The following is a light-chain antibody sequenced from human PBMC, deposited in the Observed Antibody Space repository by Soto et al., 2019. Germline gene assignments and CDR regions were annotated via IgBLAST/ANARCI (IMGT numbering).Light chain of an antibody. CDR2: EVS. V-gene: IGLV2-14*01. CDR3: SSYTISSTLVV. Sequence: QSVLTQPASVSGSPGQSITISCTGTSSDVGGYNYVSWYQQHPGKAPKLMIYEVSNRPSGVSNRFSGSKSGNTASLTISGLQAEDEADYNCSSYTISSTLVVFGGGTKVTVL. CDR1: SSDVGGYNY. J-gene: IGLJ2*01.